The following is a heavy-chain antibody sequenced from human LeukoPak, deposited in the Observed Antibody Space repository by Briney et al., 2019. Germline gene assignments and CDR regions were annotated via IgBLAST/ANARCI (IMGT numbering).Heavy chain of an antibody. V-gene: IGHV3-73*01. CDR3: TRLGGGYGELDN. J-gene: IGHJ4*02. CDR2: IRSKDNSYTT. CDR1: GFTFSGFA. Sequence: GGSLRLSYAASGFTFSGFAMHWVRQAYGQGREWVGHIRSKDNSYTTAYAASVRGRFTISRDDSKNTAYLQMSSLKTEDTAVYYCTRLGGGYGELDNWGQGTLVTVSS. D-gene: IGHD5-12*01.